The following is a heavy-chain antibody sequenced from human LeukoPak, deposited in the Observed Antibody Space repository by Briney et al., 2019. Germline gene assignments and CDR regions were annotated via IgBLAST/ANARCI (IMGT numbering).Heavy chain of an antibody. J-gene: IGHJ4*02. Sequence: GGSLRLSCAASGFTFSNYAMHWVRQPPGEGLEWMAFISYDGSKKDYADSVKGRFTLSRDKAKNSLYLQMNSLRPEDTAVYYCARERTPKYYYGSGSFDRYFDYWGQGTLVTVSS. CDR3: ARERTPKYYYGSGSFDRYFDY. V-gene: IGHV3-30*04. CDR1: GFTFSNYA. CDR2: ISYDGSKK. D-gene: IGHD3-10*01.